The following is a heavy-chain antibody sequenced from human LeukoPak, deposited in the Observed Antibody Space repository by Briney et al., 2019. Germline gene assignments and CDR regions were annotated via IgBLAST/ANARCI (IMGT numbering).Heavy chain of an antibody. D-gene: IGHD2-2*01. CDR3: AKVEVVPRSYGMDV. J-gene: IGHJ6*02. Sequence: PGGSPRLSCAASGFTFSSYAMSWVRQAPGKGLEWVSAISGSGGSTYYADSVKGRFTISRDNSKNTLYLQMNSLRAEDTAVYYCAKVEVVPRSYGMDVWGQGTTVTVSS. V-gene: IGHV3-23*01. CDR1: GFTFSSYA. CDR2: ISGSGGST.